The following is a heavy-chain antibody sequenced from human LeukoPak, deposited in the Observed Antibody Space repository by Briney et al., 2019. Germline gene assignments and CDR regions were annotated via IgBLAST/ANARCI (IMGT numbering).Heavy chain of an antibody. CDR3: ARWRVDTAPSAFDI. D-gene: IGHD5-18*01. J-gene: IGHJ3*02. Sequence: SETLSLTCTVSGGSISSYYWSWIRQPPGKGLEWIGYIYHSGSTYYNPSLKSRVTISVDRSKNQFSLKLSSVTAADTAVYYCARWRVDTAPSAFDIWGQGTMVTVSS. CDR1: GGSISSYY. CDR2: IYHSGST. V-gene: IGHV4-59*12.